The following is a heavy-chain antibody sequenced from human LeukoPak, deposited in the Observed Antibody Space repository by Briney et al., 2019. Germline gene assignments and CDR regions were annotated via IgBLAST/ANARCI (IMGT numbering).Heavy chain of an antibody. D-gene: IGHD3-3*01. CDR2: IYYSGST. CDR3: ARLGYDFWSGFRNYYYGMDV. Sequence: SETLSLTCTVSGGSISSYYWSWIRQPPGKGLEWIGYIYYSGSTNYNPSLKSRVTISVDTSKNQFSLKLSSVTAADTAVYYCARLGYDFWSGFRNYYYGMDVWGQGTTVTVSS. J-gene: IGHJ6*02. V-gene: IGHV4-59*08. CDR1: GGSISSYY.